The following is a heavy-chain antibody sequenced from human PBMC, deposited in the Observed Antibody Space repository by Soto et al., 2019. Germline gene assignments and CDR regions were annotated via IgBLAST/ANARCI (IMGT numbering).Heavy chain of an antibody. CDR3: ARGLVVPAAIRVYYYYYGMDV. Sequence: GASVKVSCKASGGTFSSYAISWVRQAPGQGLEWMGGIIPIFGTANYAQKFQGRVTITADESTSTAYMELSSLRSEDTAVHYCARGLVVPAAIRVYYYYYGMDVWGQGTTVTVSS. V-gene: IGHV1-69*13. J-gene: IGHJ6*02. CDR2: IIPIFGTA. D-gene: IGHD2-2*01. CDR1: GGTFSSYA.